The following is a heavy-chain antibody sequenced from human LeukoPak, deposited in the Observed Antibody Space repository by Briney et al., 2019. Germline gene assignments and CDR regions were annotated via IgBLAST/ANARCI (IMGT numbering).Heavy chain of an antibody. CDR2: ISSSSSYI. V-gene: IGHV3-21*01. D-gene: IGHD5-12*01. Sequence: GGSLRLSCAASGFTFSSYSMNWVRQAPGKGLEWVSSISSSSSYIYYADSVKGRFTISRDNAKNSLYLQMNSLRAEDTAVYYCARDPARLNVDSPAWGQGTLVTVSS. J-gene: IGHJ5*02. CDR3: ARDPARLNVDSPA. CDR1: GFTFSSYS.